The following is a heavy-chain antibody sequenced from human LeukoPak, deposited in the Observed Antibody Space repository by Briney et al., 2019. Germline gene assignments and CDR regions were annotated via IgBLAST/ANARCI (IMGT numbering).Heavy chain of an antibody. J-gene: IGHJ4*02. V-gene: IGHV4-59*01. D-gene: IGHD5-24*01. CDR3: ARVSPGSRRDGYNVVDY. CDR1: GGSISSYY. Sequence: SVTLSLTCTVPGGSISSYYWTWIRQPPGKGLEWIGYIYYSGSTSYNPSLMSRVTFSVDTSRNQFSLRLTSVTAADTAVYYCARVSPGSRRDGYNVVDYWGQGTLVTVSS. CDR2: IYYSGST.